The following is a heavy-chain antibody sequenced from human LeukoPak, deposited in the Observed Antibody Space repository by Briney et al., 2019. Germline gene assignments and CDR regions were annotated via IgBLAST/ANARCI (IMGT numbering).Heavy chain of an antibody. J-gene: IGHJ5*02. CDR1: GYTFTSYA. CDR3: AREGAAAEDVNWFDP. V-gene: IGHV7-4-1*02. CDR2: INTNTGNP. Sequence: ASVKVSCKASGYTFTSYAMNWVRQAPGQGLEWMGWINTNTGNPTYAQGFTGRFVFSLDTSVSTAYLQISSLKAEDTAVYYCAREGAAAEDVNWFDPWGQGTLVTVSS. D-gene: IGHD6-25*01.